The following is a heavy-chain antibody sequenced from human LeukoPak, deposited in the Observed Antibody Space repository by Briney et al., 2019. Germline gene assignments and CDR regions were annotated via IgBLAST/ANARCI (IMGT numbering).Heavy chain of an antibody. Sequence: PGGSLRLSCATSGFTFSNYSLNWVRQPPGKGLEWIGEINHSGSTNYNPSLKSRVTISVDTSKNQVSLGLSSVTAADTAVYYCARHYYYASGSPFDYWGQGTLGTVSS. V-gene: IGHV4-34*01. CDR1: GFTFSNYS. D-gene: IGHD3-10*01. CDR3: ARHYYYASGSPFDY. J-gene: IGHJ4*02. CDR2: INHSGST.